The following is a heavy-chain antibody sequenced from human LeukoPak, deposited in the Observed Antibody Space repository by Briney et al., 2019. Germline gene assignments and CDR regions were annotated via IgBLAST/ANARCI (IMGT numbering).Heavy chain of an antibody. Sequence: SETLSLTCTVSGYSISSGYYWGWIRPPAGKGLEWIGRIYTSGSTNYNPSLKSRVTMSVDTSKNQFSLKLSSVTAADTAVYYCASGEYQLPSMDLFAFDIWGQGTMVTVSS. CDR1: GYSISSGYY. D-gene: IGHD2-2*01. J-gene: IGHJ3*02. V-gene: IGHV4-4*07. CDR2: IYTSGST. CDR3: ASGEYQLPSMDLFAFDI.